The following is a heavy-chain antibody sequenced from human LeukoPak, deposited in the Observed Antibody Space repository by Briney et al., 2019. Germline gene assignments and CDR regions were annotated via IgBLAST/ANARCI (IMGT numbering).Heavy chain of an antibody. CDR2: INPNSGGT. CDR3: ARVGKVRGVIIGSRPYYFDY. V-gene: IGHV1-2*02. D-gene: IGHD3-10*01. Sequence: ASVKVSCKASGYTFTGYYMHWVRQAPGQGLEWMGWINPNSGGTNYAQKFQGRVTMTRDTSISTAYMELSRLRSDDTAVYYCARVGKVRGVIIGSRPYYFDYWGQGTLVTVSS. CDR1: GYTFTGYY. J-gene: IGHJ4*02.